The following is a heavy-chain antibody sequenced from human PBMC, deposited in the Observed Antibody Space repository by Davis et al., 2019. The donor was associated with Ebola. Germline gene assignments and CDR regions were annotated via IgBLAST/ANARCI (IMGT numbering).Heavy chain of an antibody. V-gene: IGHV4-39*07. CDR3: TTNTSSTPWFDP. J-gene: IGHJ5*02. Sequence: PSETLSLTCTVFGESIRSSDHYWAWVRQPPGKGLEWIATVYHIGTTYYNPSLKSRVTMSVDTSNNQFSLNLNSVTAADTAFYFCTTNTSSTPWFDPWGQGTLVTVSS. D-gene: IGHD1/OR15-1a*01. CDR1: GESIRSSDHY. CDR2: VYHIGTT.